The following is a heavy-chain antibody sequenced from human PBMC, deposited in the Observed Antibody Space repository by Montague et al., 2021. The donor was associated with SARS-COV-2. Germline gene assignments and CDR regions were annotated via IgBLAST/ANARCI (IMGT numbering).Heavy chain of an antibody. D-gene: IGHD6-19*01. V-gene: IGHV4-59*01. J-gene: IGHJ2*01. Sequence: SETLSLTCTVSGGSISSYYWSWIRQPPGKGLEWIGYIYYSGSTKYNPSLKSRVIMSVDTSKNQFSLRLSSVTTADTAVYHCASSGFSSGWEDPQWYFDVWGRGTLVTVSS. CDR1: GGSISSYY. CDR3: ASSGFSSGWEDPQWYFDV. CDR2: IYYSGST.